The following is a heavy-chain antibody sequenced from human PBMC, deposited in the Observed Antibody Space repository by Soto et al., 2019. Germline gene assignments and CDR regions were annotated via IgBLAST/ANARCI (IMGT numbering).Heavy chain of an antibody. J-gene: IGHJ4*02. CDR1: GFSFSSYA. CDR3: AKDTNSGGPAPIDY. CDR2: ISADDGST. V-gene: IGHV3-23*01. D-gene: IGHD3-10*01. Sequence: PGGSLRLSCAASGFSFSSYAMNWVRQAPGKGLKWVSSISADDGSTYYADSVKGRFTISRDNAENSLYLQMNSLRVEDTAMYYCAKDTNSGGPAPIDYWGQGTMVTVSS.